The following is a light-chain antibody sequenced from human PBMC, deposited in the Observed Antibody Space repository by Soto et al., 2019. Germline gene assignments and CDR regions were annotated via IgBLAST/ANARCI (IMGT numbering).Light chain of an antibody. CDR2: GAS. CDR1: QSVSIY. V-gene: IGKV3-15*01. Sequence: EIVMTQSPATLSVSPGERVTLSCRASQSVSIYLAWYQQRPGQAPRPLIYGASTRATGIPARFSASGSGTEFTLTINSLQSEYFAVYYCQQYNYWPLTFGGGTRVEI. J-gene: IGKJ4*01. CDR3: QQYNYWPLT.